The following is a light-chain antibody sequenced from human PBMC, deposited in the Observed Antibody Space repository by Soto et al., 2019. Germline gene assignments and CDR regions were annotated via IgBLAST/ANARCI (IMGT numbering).Light chain of an antibody. CDR1: QSVTSSY. CDR2: GSS. V-gene: IGKV3-20*01. CDR3: HQYATLPIT. Sequence: EIVLTQSPGTLSLSPGERATLSCRASQSVTSSYFAWYQQIPGQAPRLLIYGSSSRATGTPDRFSGSGSGTDFTLTINRLDPEDFAVYYCHQYATLPITFGHGTRLEIK. J-gene: IGKJ5*01.